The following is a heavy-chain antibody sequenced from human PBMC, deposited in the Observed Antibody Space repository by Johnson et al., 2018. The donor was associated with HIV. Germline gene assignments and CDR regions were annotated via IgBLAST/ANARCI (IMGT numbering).Heavy chain of an antibody. J-gene: IGHJ3*02. Sequence: VQLVESGGGLLKPAGSIRLSCAASGFTFSNAWMSWVRQAPGKGLEWVGRIKRKTDGGTTDYAAPATGRFTISRDDSKNTLYLQMNSLKTEDTAVYYCTTESASVGANYAFDIWGQGTMVTVSS. CDR2: IKRKTDGGTT. CDR3: TTESASVGANYAFDI. CDR1: GFTFSNAW. V-gene: IGHV3-15*01. D-gene: IGHD1-26*01.